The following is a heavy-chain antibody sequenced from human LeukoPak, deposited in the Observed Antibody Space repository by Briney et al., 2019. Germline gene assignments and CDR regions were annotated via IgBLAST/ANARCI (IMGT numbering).Heavy chain of an antibody. J-gene: IGHJ6*03. CDR3: ARDFWSGYRYYYYMDV. CDR1: GFTFSDSY. Sequence: GRSLRPSCAAYGFTFSDSYMGWIRQAPGKGRGWDSYIRMSGSTIYYADPVKGRFTISRDNAKNSLYLQMNSLRAEDTAVYYCARDFWSGYRYYYYMDVWGKGTTVTVSS. CDR2: IRMSGSTI. D-gene: IGHD3-3*01. V-gene: IGHV3-11*01.